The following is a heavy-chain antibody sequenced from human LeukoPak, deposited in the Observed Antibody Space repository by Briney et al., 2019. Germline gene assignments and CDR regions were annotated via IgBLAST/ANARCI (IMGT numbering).Heavy chain of an antibody. Sequence: SETLSLTCTVSGGSISSHYWSWIRQPAGKGLEWIGRIYTSGNTNYNPSLKSRVTISLDTSKNQLSLRLTSVTAADTALYYCARDPTSWVFDLWGRGTLVTVSS. CDR1: GGSISSHY. V-gene: IGHV4-4*07. D-gene: IGHD3-16*01. CDR3: ARDPTSWVFDL. J-gene: IGHJ2*01. CDR2: IYTSGNT.